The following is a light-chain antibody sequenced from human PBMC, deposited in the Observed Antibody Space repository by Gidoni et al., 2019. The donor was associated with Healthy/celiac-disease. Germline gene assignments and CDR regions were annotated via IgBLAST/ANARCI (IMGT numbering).Light chain of an antibody. CDR2: KAS. V-gene: IGKV1-5*03. Sequence: DIQMTQSPSTLSASVGDRVTITCRASQSISSWLAWYQQKPGKAHKLLIYKASSLESGVPSRFSGSGSGTEFTLTISSLQPDDFATYYCQQYNSYPYTFGQGTQLEIK. CDR1: QSISSW. J-gene: IGKJ2*01. CDR3: QQYNSYPYT.